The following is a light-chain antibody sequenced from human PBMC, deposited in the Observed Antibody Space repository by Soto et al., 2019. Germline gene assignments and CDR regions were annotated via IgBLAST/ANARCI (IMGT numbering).Light chain of an antibody. CDR3: QSYDSRLSGYV. CDR1: SSNIGAGYD. V-gene: IGLV1-40*01. CDR2: DNR. J-gene: IGLJ1*01. Sequence: QLVLTQPPSVSGAPGQRVTISCTGSSSNIGAGYDVHWYQQLPGTAPKLLIYDNRNRPSGVPDRFSGSKSGTSASLAITGLQAEDEADYYCQSYDSRLSGYVFGTGTKVTVL.